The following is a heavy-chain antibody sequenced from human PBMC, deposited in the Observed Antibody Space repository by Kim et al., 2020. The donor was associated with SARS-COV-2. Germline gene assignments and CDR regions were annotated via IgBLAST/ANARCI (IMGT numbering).Heavy chain of an antibody. Sequence: KGRITISRDKSKNTLYLRMTSLRAEDTAVYYCARGRHSSSWSGYYYGMDVWGQGTTVTVSS. D-gene: IGHD6-13*01. V-gene: IGHV3-53*01. J-gene: IGHJ6*02. CDR3: ARGRHSSSWSGYYYGMDV.